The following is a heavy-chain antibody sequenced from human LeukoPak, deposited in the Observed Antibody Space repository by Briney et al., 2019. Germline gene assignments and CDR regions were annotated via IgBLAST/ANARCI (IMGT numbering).Heavy chain of an antibody. V-gene: IGHV4-59*01. Sequence: PSETLSLTCTVSGGSISSYYWSWLRQPPGKGLEWLGYIYYSGSSSYNPSLKSRVTISVDTSKNQFSLKLSSVTAADTAAYYCARGGYYSSVDYWGQGTLVTVSS. D-gene: IGHD3-22*01. CDR1: GGSISSYY. J-gene: IGHJ4*02. CDR2: IYYSGSS. CDR3: ARGGYYSSVDY.